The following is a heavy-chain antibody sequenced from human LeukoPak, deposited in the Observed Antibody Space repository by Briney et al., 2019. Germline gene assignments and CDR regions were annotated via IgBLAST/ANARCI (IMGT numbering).Heavy chain of an antibody. D-gene: IGHD3-22*01. CDR1: GFTFSSYG. Sequence: GGSLRLSCAASGFTFSSYGMSWVRQAPGKGLEWVSAISGSGGSTYYADSVKGRFTISRDNAKNTLNLQMNSLRAEDTAVYYCARDLGQYYDTSDNWFDPWGQGTLVTVSS. V-gene: IGHV3-23*01. J-gene: IGHJ5*02. CDR2: ISGSGGST. CDR3: ARDLGQYYDTSDNWFDP.